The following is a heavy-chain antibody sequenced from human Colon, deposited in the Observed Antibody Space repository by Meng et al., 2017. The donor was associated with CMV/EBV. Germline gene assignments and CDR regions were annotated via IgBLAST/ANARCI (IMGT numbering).Heavy chain of an antibody. CDR2: IYHSGTT. V-gene: IGHV4-4*02. CDR1: GVSITSDKW. Sequence: LREQRPALVKPCVTSAASASVSGVSITSDKWWTWARQTPGKGLEWIGEIYHSGTTKYNPSLKSRVTISVDKSKNQVSLNLSSVSAADTAVYFCAKIPLGYSRLPLVRLDPWGQGALVTVSS. CDR3: AKIPLGYSRLPLVRLDP. J-gene: IGHJ5*02. D-gene: IGHD5-18*01.